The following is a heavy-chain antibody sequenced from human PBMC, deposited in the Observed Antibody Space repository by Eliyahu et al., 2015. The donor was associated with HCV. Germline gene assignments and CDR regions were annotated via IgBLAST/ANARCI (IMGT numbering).Heavy chain of an antibody. J-gene: IGHJ4*02. Sequence: QLQLQESGPGLVKPSETLSLTCTVSGDSIGSTSYYWGWIRQPPGKGLDWIGSIYYSGSTYYNPSLKSRVTISVDTSKNQFSLKLSSATAADTALYYCARHMSGWSIDYWGQGTLVTVSS. CDR2: IYYSGST. D-gene: IGHD6-19*01. V-gene: IGHV4-39*01. CDR1: GDSIGSTSYY. CDR3: ARHMSGWSIDY.